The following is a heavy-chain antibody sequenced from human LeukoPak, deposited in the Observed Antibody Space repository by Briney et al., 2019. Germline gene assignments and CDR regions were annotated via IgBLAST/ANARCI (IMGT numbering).Heavy chain of an antibody. CDR3: AKDTTEAVLGDAFDI. Sequence: GGSLRLSCAASRFSFSAYPMGWVRRAPGKGLEWVSGISWNSGSIGYADSVKGRFTISRDNAKNSLYLQMNSLRAVDMALYYCAKDTTEAVLGDAFDIWGQGTMVTVSS. J-gene: IGHJ3*02. CDR2: ISWNSGSI. D-gene: IGHD6-19*01. CDR1: RFSFSAYP. V-gene: IGHV3-9*03.